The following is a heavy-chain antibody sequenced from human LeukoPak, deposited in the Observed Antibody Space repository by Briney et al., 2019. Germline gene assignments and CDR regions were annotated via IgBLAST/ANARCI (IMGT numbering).Heavy chain of an antibody. J-gene: IGHJ3*02. Sequence: ASVKVSCKASGYTFTSYAMHWVRLAPGQRLEWMGWINAGNGNTKYSQKFQGRVTITRDTSASTAYMELSSLRSEDTAVYYCAREGNRQQWRTRNDAFDIWGQGTMVTVSP. V-gene: IGHV1-3*01. CDR2: INAGNGNT. CDR1: GYTFTSYA. D-gene: IGHD6-19*01. CDR3: AREGNRQQWRTRNDAFDI.